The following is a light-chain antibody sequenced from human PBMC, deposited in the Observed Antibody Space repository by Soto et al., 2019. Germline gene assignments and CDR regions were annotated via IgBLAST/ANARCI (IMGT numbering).Light chain of an antibody. Sequence: EIVLTQSPGTLSLSPGEGTTLSCRASQSVSTNFFAWYQQKPGQAPRLLIYGASTRATGIPDRFSGSGSGTDFTLTISRLEPEDFAVYYCQQYGRTSWTFGQGTK. CDR2: GAS. V-gene: IGKV3-20*01. CDR1: QSVSTNF. J-gene: IGKJ1*01. CDR3: QQYGRTSWT.